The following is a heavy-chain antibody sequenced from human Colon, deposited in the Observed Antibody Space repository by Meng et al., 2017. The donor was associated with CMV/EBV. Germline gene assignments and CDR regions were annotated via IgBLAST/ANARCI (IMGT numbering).Heavy chain of an antibody. V-gene: IGHV1-2*02. D-gene: IGHD5-24*01. CDR3: ARAGDDYFDL. Sequence: ASAQVSCKTSGYGLTDFYIHWVRQAPGQGLEWMGWIKPNMGGTTYAQKFQGRVNVTRDTSISTARMELNSLRSDDTAVYYCARAGDDYFDLWGQGTLVTVSS. CDR1: GYGLTDFY. CDR2: IKPNMGGT. J-gene: IGHJ4*02.